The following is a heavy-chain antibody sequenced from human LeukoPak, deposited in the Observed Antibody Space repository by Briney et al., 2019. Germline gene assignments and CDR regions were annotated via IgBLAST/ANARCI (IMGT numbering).Heavy chain of an antibody. Sequence: SETLSLTSTVSGGSISSYYWSWIRQPAGKGLEWIGRIYSSGSTNYNPSLRSRVTMSVDTSKNQFSLKLNSVTAADTAVYYCARDMRVVVGTFDYWGQGTLVTVSS. CDR1: GGSISSYY. CDR2: IYSSGST. V-gene: IGHV4-4*07. CDR3: ARDMRVVVGTFDY. D-gene: IGHD3-22*01. J-gene: IGHJ4*02.